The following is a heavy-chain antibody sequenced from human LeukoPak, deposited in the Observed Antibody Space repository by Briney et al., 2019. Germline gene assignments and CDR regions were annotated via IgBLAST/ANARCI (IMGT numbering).Heavy chain of an antibody. J-gene: IGHJ3*01. CDR1: GASTSAYY. CDR3: AHSKRGGGYYINAFAV. V-gene: IGHV4-59*01. D-gene: IGHD1-26*01. Sequence: PSETLSLTCTVSGASTSAYYWSWIRQPPGKGLEWIGYSYSGGNANYNPSVKSRVSISIDTSENQFSLRLTSVTAADTAVYFCAHSKRGGGYYINAFAVWGQGALVTISS. CDR2: SYSGGNA.